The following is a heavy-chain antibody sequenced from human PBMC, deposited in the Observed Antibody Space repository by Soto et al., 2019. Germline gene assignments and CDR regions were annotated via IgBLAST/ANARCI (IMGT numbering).Heavy chain of an antibody. CDR3: ARGVKYYDFSSGYNIHFDY. Sequence: PSETLSLTCTVSGGSISSGDYYWMWVRQPPGKGLEWIGYIYYSGSTYYNPSLKSRVTISVDTSKNQFSLKLSSVTAADTAVYYCARGVKYYDFSSGYNIHFDYCGQGTLVTVSS. CDR2: IYYSGST. J-gene: IGHJ4*02. V-gene: IGHV4-30-4*01. CDR1: GGSISSGDYY. D-gene: IGHD3-3*01.